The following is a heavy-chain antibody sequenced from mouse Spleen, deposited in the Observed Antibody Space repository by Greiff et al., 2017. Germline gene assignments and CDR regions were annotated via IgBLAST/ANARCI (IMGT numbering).Heavy chain of an antibody. V-gene: IGHV1S81*02. J-gene: IGHJ4*01. Sequence: QVQLQQPGAELVEPGASVKLSCKASGSTFTSYYMYWVKQRPRQGLAWIGGINPSNGGTNFNEKFKSKATLTVDKSPSTAYMQLSSLTSEDSAVYYCTRDYDYDAGYAMDYWGQGTSVTVSS. CDR2: INPSNGGT. CDR3: TRDYDYDAGYAMDY. D-gene: IGHD2-4*01. CDR1: GSTFTSYY.